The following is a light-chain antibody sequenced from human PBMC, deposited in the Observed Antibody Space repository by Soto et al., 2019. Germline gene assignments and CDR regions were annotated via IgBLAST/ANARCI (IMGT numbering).Light chain of an antibody. Sequence: EIEMTHSPGTLSVSPGEIATLFCRASQSVRSSLAWYQQKPGQAPRLFIYDASTRATGIPARFSGSGSGTEFTLTISSLQSEDFAVYYCQQYNSWPETFGQGTKVDIK. CDR3: QQYNSWPET. CDR1: QSVRSS. CDR2: DAS. J-gene: IGKJ1*01. V-gene: IGKV3-15*01.